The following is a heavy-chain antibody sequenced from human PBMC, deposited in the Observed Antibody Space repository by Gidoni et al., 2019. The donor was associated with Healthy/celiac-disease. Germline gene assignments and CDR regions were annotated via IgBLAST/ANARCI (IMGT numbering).Heavy chain of an antibody. J-gene: IGHJ4*02. CDR1: GGSISSYY. V-gene: IGHV4-59*01. CDR2: IYYSGST. CDR3: AARGLNDDLDVY. D-gene: IGHD1-1*01. Sequence: QVQLQESGPGLVKPSETLSLTCTVSGGSISSYYWSWIRQPPGKGLEWIGYIYYSGSTNYNPSLKSRVTISVDTSKNQFSLKLSSVTAADTAVYYCAARGLNDDLDVYWGQGTLVTVSS.